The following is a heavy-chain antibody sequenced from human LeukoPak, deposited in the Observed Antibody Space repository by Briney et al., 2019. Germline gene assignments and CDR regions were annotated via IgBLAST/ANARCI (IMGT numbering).Heavy chain of an antibody. CDR1: GGSISSYY. CDR3: ARHNDYYVVGGMDV. D-gene: IGHD3-10*02. V-gene: IGHV4-59*08. Sequence: PSETLSLTCTVSGGSISSYYWSWIRQPPGKGLEWIGYIYYNGSTNYNPSLKSRVTISVDTSKNQFSLKLSSVTAADTAVYYCARHNDYYVVGGMDVWGQGTTVTVSS. CDR2: IYYNGST. J-gene: IGHJ6*02.